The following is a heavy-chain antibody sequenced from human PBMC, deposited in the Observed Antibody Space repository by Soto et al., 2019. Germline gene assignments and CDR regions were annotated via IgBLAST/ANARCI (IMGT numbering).Heavy chain of an antibody. CDR1: GDSISTYSAG. J-gene: IGHJ4*02. Sequence: SQTLSLTCAISGDSISTYSAGWNWIRQSPSRGLEWLGRTYYRSKWFTDYAVSVKNRITINPDTSKNQISLQLNSVTPEDTAVYYCARGGGVLDYWGQGTLVTVS. V-gene: IGHV6-1*01. D-gene: IGHD3-16*01. CDR3: ARGGGVLDY. CDR2: TYYRSKWFT.